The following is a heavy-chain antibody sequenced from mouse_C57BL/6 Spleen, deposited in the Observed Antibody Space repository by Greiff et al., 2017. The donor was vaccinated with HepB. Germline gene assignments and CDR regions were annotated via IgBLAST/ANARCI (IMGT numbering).Heavy chain of an antibody. V-gene: IGHV1-74*01. CDR2: IHPSDSDT. CDR3: ARGLGDEGDFDY. Sequence: QVQLQQPGAELVKPGASVKVSCKASGYTFTSYWMHWVKQRHGQGLEWIGRIHPSDSDTNYNQKFKGKATLTVDKSSSTAYMQRSSLTSEDSAVYYGARGLGDEGDFDYWGQGTTLTVSS. D-gene: IGHD2-4*01. CDR1: GYTFTSYW. J-gene: IGHJ2*01.